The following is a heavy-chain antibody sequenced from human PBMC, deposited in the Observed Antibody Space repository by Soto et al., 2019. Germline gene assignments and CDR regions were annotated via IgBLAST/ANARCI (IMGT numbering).Heavy chain of an antibody. CDR2: IYPGDSDT. CDR3: ARSRRGAYSSGGYSLSGYYNYGIDV. D-gene: IGHD6-19*01. CDR1: GYSFTSYW. J-gene: IGHJ6*02. V-gene: IGHV5-51*01. Sequence: EVQLVQSGAEVKKPGESLKISCKASGYSFTSYWIGWVRQMPGKGLEWMGIIYPGDSDTKYSPSLQGQVTISADTSISTAYLQWTSLKASDTAMYYCARSRRGAYSSGGYSLSGYYNYGIDVWGQGTTVTVSS.